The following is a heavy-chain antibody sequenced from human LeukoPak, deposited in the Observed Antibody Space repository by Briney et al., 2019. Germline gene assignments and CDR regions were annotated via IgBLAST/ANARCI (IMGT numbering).Heavy chain of an antibody. J-gene: IGHJ3*02. V-gene: IGHV4-61*02. CDR1: GGSISSGSYY. CDR3: ARDSRSYGDDAFDI. CDR2: IYTSGST. D-gene: IGHD5-18*01. Sequence: SQTLSLTCTVSGGSISSGSYYWGWIRQPAGKGVEWIGRIYTSGSTNYNPSLKSRVTISVDTSNNQFSLKLSSVTAADTAVYYCARDSRSYGDDAFDIWGQGTMVTVSS.